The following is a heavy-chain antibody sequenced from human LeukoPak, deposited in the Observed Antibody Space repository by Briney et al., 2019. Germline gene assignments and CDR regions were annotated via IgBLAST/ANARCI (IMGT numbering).Heavy chain of an antibody. CDR2: INGSGGTI. Sequence: GGSLRVSCAASGLTFSNFAMSWVRQAPAKGLEWVSVINGSGGTIYYADSVKGRFTISRDNSKNTLYLQMNSLRAEDTAVYYCAKGRTWVDPWGQGTLVTVSS. V-gene: IGHV3-23*01. J-gene: IGHJ5*02. CDR3: AKGRTWVDP. CDR1: GLTFSNFA.